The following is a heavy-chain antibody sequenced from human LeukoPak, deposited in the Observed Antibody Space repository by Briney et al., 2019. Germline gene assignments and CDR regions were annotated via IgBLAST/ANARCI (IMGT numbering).Heavy chain of an antibody. CDR1: GASLRGSY. Sequence: SETLSLTCAVQGASLRGSYWSWIRQPPGKGLQWIGQVDHSGSTHSIPSLKSRVTISLDTSQSQVSLKVNSVTAADTAVYFCARGGNGWYFDLWGRGTLVTVSS. D-gene: IGHD1-14*01. CDR2: VDHSGST. J-gene: IGHJ2*01. CDR3: ARGGNGWYFDL. V-gene: IGHV4-34*01.